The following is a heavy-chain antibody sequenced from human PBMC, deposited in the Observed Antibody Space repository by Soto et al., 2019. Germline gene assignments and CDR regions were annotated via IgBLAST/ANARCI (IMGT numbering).Heavy chain of an antibody. CDR2: INSDGSVS. CDR3: ARGDCVGGTCYSLAGSFYYYMEV. D-gene: IGHD2-15*01. J-gene: IGHJ6*03. CDR1: GFTFSNYW. Sequence: EVQLVESGGGLVQPGGSLRLSCAASGFTFSNYWMYWVRQAPGKGLEWVSRINSDGSVSSHADSVRGRLTISRDNVKNPLYLHMDSLRAEDTAVYFCARGDCVGGTCYSLAGSFYYYMEVWGKGTTVTVFS. V-gene: IGHV3-74*02.